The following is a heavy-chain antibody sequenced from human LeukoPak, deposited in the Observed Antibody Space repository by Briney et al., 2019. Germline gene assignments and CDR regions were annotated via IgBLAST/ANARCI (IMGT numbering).Heavy chain of an antibody. J-gene: IGHJ5*02. V-gene: IGHV4-59*01. CDR1: GGSISTYY. D-gene: IGHD3-22*01. CDR2: IYYSGNS. Sequence: PSETLSLTCTVSGGSISTYYWSWNRQPPGKGLEWIGYIYYSGNSNYNPSLKSRVTISVDTSKNQFSLKLSSVTAADTAVYYCAGLGASGNGYLSWFDPWGQRTLVTVSS. CDR3: AGLGASGNGYLSWFDP.